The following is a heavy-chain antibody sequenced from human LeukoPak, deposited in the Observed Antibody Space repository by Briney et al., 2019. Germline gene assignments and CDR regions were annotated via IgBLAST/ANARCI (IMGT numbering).Heavy chain of an antibody. Sequence: GGSLRLSCAASGFTFSNFWMSWVRQAPGQGLEWVANINQDGNERNYDDSVKGRFTISRDNAKTSLNLHMSSLRAEDTAVYYCAREVIGYSYGMDVWGQGATVTVSS. V-gene: IGHV3-7*05. CDR1: GFTFSNFW. CDR3: AREVIGYSYGMDV. D-gene: IGHD2/OR15-2a*01. J-gene: IGHJ6*02. CDR2: INQDGNER.